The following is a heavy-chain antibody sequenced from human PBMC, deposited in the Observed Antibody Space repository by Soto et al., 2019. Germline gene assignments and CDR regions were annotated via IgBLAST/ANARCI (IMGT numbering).Heavy chain of an antibody. J-gene: IGHJ4*02. CDR3: ARHTTRNYYFDY. CDR2: ISAYNGNT. D-gene: IGHD1-26*01. V-gene: IGHV1-18*01. CDR1: GYTFTSYG. Sequence: VSVKVSCKASGYTFTSYGSSWVRQAPGQGLEWMGWISAYNGNTNYAQKLQGRVTMTTDTSTSTAYMELRSLRSDDTAVYYCARHTTRNYYFDYWGQGTLVTVSS.